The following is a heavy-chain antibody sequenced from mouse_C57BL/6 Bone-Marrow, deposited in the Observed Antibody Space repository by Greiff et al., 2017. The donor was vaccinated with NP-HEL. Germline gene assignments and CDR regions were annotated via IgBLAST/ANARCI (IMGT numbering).Heavy chain of an antibody. CDR3: ARSSTVVATKGFAY. CDR1: GYTFTDYY. V-gene: IGHV1-26*01. CDR2: INPNNGGT. D-gene: IGHD1-1*01. Sequence: EVQLQQSGPELVKPGASVKISCKASGYTFTDYYMNWVKQSHGKSLEWIGDINPNNGGTSYNQKFKGKATLTVDKSSSTAYMELRSLTSEDSAVYYCARSSTVVATKGFAYWGQGTLVTVSA. J-gene: IGHJ3*01.